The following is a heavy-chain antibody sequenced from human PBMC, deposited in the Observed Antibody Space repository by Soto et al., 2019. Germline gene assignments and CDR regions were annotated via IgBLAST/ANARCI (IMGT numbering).Heavy chain of an antibody. D-gene: IGHD1-20*01. CDR2: VYHTGNT. Sequence: LSLTCTVSGVSITPYYWTWIRHPPGKGLEWIGYVYHTGNTYYNPSLKSRVTISLDTSKNQVSLRLKSVTAADTAVYYCAREQYNWKLWGQGTLVTVSS. CDR3: AREQYNWKL. CDR1: GVSITPYY. J-gene: IGHJ4*02. V-gene: IGHV4-59*01.